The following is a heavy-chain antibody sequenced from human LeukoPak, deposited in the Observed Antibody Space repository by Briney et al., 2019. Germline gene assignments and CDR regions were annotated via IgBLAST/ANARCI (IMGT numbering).Heavy chain of an antibody. V-gene: IGHV5-51*01. CDR2: IYPGDSDT. Sequence: GESLKISCKGSGYSFSTYWIGWVRQMPGKGLEWMGIIYPGDSDTRYSPSFQGQVTISADKSISTAYLQWSSLKASDTAMYYCARPNWLFTFDYWGQGTLVTVSS. CDR1: GYSFSTYW. D-gene: IGHD3-9*01. CDR3: ARPNWLFTFDY. J-gene: IGHJ4*02.